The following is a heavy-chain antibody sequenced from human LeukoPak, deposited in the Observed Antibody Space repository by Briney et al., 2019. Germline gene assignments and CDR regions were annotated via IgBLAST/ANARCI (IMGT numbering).Heavy chain of an antibody. Sequence: PGGSLRLSCVASGFTFSTYAMSWVRQAPGKGLEWVSAITGSSGETWNADSVRGRFTISRDNSRHTVYLQMNNLRPEDTALYYCARDRQFPDDVLGVWGQGTMVTVSS. V-gene: IGHV3-23*01. CDR1: GFTFSTYA. CDR2: ITGSSGET. J-gene: IGHJ3*01. D-gene: IGHD2-21*01. CDR3: ARDRQFPDDVLGV.